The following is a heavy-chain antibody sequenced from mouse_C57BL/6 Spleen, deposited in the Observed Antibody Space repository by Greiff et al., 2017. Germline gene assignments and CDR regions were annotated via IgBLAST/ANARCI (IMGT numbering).Heavy chain of an antibody. J-gene: IGHJ1*03. CDR1: GFTFSDYG. CDR3: ALYDYDDWYFDV. CDR2: ISSGSSTI. V-gene: IGHV5-17*01. D-gene: IGHD2-4*01. Sequence: EVMLVESGGGLVKPGGSLKFSCAASGFTFSDYGMHWVRQAPEKGLEWVAYISSGSSTIYYADTVKGRITISRDNAKNTLFLQMTSLRSEDTAMYYGALYDYDDWYFDVWGTGTTVTVSS.